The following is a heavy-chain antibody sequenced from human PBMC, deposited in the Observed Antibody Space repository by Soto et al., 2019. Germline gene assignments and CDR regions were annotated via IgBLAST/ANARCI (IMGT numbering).Heavy chain of an antibody. J-gene: IGHJ4*02. V-gene: IGHV3-30-3*01. Sequence: GGSLRLSCAASGFTFSSYAMHWVRQAPGKGLEWVAVISYDGSNKYYADSVKGRFTISRDNSKNTLYLQMNSLRAEDTAVYYCARDSPPGIAAAGRDYWGQGTLVTVSS. CDR2: ISYDGSNK. CDR3: ARDSPPGIAAAGRDY. CDR1: GFTFSSYA. D-gene: IGHD6-13*01.